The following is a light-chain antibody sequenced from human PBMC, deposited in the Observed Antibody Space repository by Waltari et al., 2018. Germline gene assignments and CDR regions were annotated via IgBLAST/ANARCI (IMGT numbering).Light chain of an antibody. Sequence: DIVMTQTPLSLSVTPGQPASISCKSSQSLLHSNGQTYLYWYLQRPGQPPQVLIYEVSNRFSGVPYRCSGSGSGTDFTLKISRVEAVDVGVYYCMQSLQFPLTFGGGTKVDIK. CDR1: QSLLHSNGQTY. V-gene: IGKV2D-29*01. CDR2: EVS. J-gene: IGKJ4*01. CDR3: MQSLQFPLT.